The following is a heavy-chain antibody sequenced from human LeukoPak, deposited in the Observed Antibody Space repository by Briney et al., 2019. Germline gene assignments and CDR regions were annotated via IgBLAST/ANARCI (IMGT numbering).Heavy chain of an antibody. V-gene: IGHV3-7*01. CDR3: ARDLHWGASDF. D-gene: IGHD1-26*01. J-gene: IGHJ4*02. CDR1: GFTFSSYW. CDR2: IKQDGSEK. Sequence: GGSLRLSCAASGFTFSSYWMSWVRQAPGKGLEWVANIKQDGSEKYYVDSVKGRFTISRDNAKNTLYLQMDSLRADDTAVYYCARDLHWGASDFWGQGTLVTVSS.